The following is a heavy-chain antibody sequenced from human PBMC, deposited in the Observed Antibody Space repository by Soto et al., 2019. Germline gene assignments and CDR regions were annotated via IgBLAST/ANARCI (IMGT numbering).Heavy chain of an antibody. CDR2: ISYDGSNK. CDR1: GFTFSSYA. V-gene: IGHV3-30-3*01. J-gene: IGHJ6*02. D-gene: IGHD2-15*01. Sequence: GGSLRLSCAASGFTFSSYAMHWVRQAPGKGLEWVAVISYDGSNKYYADSVKGRFTISRDNSKNTLYLQMNSLRAEDTAVYYCAKAVVRSYYYYGMDVWGQGTTVTVSS. CDR3: AKAVVRSYYYYGMDV.